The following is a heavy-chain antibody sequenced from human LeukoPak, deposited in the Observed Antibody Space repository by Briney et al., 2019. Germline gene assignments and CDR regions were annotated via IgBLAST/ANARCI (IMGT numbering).Heavy chain of an antibody. CDR1: AFTFRNYA. Sequence: PGGSLRLSCAASAFTFRNYAMHWVRQAPGKGLEWVAVISHDERNIYYADSVKGRFTISRDNSKNTLYLQMNSLRAEDTAVYYCAKDRTGPLVVPAALDYWGQGTLVTVSS. J-gene: IGHJ4*02. CDR3: AKDRTGPLVVPAALDY. CDR2: ISHDERNI. D-gene: IGHD2-2*01. V-gene: IGHV3-30*18.